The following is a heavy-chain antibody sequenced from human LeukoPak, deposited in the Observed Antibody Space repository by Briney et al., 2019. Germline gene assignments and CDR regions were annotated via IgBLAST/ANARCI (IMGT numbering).Heavy chain of an antibody. J-gene: IGHJ4*02. CDR1: GGSISSSSYY. CDR2: IYYSGST. V-gene: IGHV4-39*01. CDR3: ARTNSAYSSGWYNY. D-gene: IGHD6-19*01. Sequence: PSETLSLTCTVSGGSISSSSYYWGWIRQPPGKGLEWIGSIYYSGSTYYNPSLKSRVTISVDTSKNQFSLKLSSVTAAGTAVYYCARTNSAYSSGWYNYWGQGTLVTVSS.